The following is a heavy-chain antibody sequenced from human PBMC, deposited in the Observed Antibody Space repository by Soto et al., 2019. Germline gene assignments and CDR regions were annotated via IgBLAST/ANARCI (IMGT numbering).Heavy chain of an antibody. V-gene: IGHV3-66*01. CDR3: ARTPNPVGATDYYYYYGMDV. CDR1: GFTVSSNY. D-gene: IGHD1-26*01. CDR2: IYSGGST. Sequence: EVQLVESGGGLVQPGGSLRLSCAASGFTVSSNYMSWVRQAPGKGLEWVSVIYSGGSTYYADSVKGRLTISRDNSKNTLYLQMNSLRAEDTAVYYCARTPNPVGATDYYYYYGMDVWGQGTTVTVSS. J-gene: IGHJ6*02.